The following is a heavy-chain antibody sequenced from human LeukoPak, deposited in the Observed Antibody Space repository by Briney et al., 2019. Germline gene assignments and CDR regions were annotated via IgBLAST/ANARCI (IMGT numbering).Heavy chain of an antibody. Sequence: GGSLRLSCAASQHPFNDYYMSWIRQAPGKGLEWISYISSTGTVIHYADSVKGRFTISRDSAKTSLYLQMNNLRAEDTALYYCASSRYLYYFHFWGQGTQVSVSS. V-gene: IGHV3-11*04. CDR3: ASSRYLYYFHF. CDR1: QHPFNDYY. CDR2: ISSTGTVI. J-gene: IGHJ4*02. D-gene: IGHD2-15*01.